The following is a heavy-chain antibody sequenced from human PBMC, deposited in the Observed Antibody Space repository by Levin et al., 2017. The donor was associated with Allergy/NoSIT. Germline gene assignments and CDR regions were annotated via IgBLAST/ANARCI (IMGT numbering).Heavy chain of an antibody. CDR3: AKDPTYSYYYYGMDV. CDR1: GFTFSSYA. CDR2: ISGSGGST. J-gene: IGHJ6*02. D-gene: IGHD2-21*01. Sequence: GGSLRLSCAASGFTFSSYAMSWVRQAPGKGLEWVSAISGSGGSTYYADSVKGRFTISRDNSKNTLYLQMNSLRAEDTAVYYCAKDPTYSYYYYGMDVWGQGTTVTVSS. V-gene: IGHV3-23*01.